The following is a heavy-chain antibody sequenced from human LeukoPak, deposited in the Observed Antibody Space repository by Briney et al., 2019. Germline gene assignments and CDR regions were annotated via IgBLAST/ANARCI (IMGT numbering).Heavy chain of an antibody. CDR1: GGSISSYY. CDR3: ARGANWGSPDY. V-gene: IGHV4-59*01. CDR2: IYYSGTT. Sequence: SETLSLTCTVSGGSISSYYWSWIRQPPGKGLEWIGYIYYSGTTSYNPSLKSRVTISLDTSKNQLSLKLSSVTAADTAVYYCARGANWGSPDYWGQGTLVTVSS. J-gene: IGHJ4*02. D-gene: IGHD7-27*01.